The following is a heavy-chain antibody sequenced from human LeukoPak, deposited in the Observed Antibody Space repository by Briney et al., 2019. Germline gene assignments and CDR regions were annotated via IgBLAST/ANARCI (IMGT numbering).Heavy chain of an antibody. CDR3: ARRACSSNTCFDF. V-gene: IGHV1-18*01. D-gene: IGHD2-2*01. CDR2: ISTYNGNT. J-gene: IGHJ4*02. Sequence: ASVKVSCKASGYTFTGHGVTWVRQAPGQGLEWMGWISTYNGNTDYAQKFQDRVTVTTDTSTSTAYMELRSLIFDDTAIYYCARRACSSNTCFDFWGQGTLVTVSS. CDR1: GYTFTGHG.